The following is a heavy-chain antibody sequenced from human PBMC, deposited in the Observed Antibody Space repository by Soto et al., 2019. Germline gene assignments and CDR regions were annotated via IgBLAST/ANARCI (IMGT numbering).Heavy chain of an antibody. CDR1: GFTYVKYA. J-gene: IGHJ4*02. CDR2: ISGDAGRT. D-gene: IGHD3-22*01. Sequence: EVQLLESGGALVQPGGSLRLSCEASGFTYVKYAMSWVRQAPGKGLEWVSGISGDAGRTFYADSVKGRFTISRDNSKNAVDLQMNSLRVEDTAVYYCVKDTVVVITGGDFDYWGQRTLVNVSS. V-gene: IGHV3-23*01. CDR3: VKDTVVVITGGDFDY.